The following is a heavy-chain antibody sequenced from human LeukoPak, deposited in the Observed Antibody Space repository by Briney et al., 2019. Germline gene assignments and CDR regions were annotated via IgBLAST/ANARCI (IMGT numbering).Heavy chain of an antibody. CDR1: HYSISSGYS. D-gene: IGHD3-3*01. CDR3: ARRTDIWGGYPLYYFDY. CDR2: IYHSGSA. Sequence: SETLSLTCAVSHYSISSGYSWGWIRQPPEKGPEWIGSIYHSGSASYNPSLKSRVTMSVDASKNQFSLRLSSVTAADTAVYYCARRTDIWGGYPLYYFDYWGQGTLVTVSS. J-gene: IGHJ4*02. V-gene: IGHV4-38-2*01.